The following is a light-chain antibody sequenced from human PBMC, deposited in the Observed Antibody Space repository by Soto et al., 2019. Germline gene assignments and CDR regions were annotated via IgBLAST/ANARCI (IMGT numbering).Light chain of an antibody. CDR3: QQYNSYSLT. CDR1: QSISSW. CDR2: DAS. V-gene: IGKV1-5*01. J-gene: IGKJ1*01. Sequence: DIQMTQSPSTLSAAVGDRVTITCRASQSISSWFAWYQQKPGKAPKLLIYDASSLESGVPSRCSGSGSGTEFTLTISSLQPDDFATNYCQQYNSYSLTFGQGTKVDIK.